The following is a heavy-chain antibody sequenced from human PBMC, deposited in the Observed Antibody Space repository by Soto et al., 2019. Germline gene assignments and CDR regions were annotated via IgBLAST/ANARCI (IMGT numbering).Heavy chain of an antibody. J-gene: IGHJ4*02. D-gene: IGHD6-19*01. CDR1: GGSISSSSYY. V-gene: IGHV4-39*01. Sequence: TSETLSLTCTVSGGSISSSSYYWGWIRQPPGKGLEWIGSIYYSGSTYYNPSLKSRVTISVDTSKNQFSLKLSSVTAADTAVYYCARHGSGWLRSFDYWGQGTLVTVSS. CDR2: IYYSGST. CDR3: ARHGSGWLRSFDY.